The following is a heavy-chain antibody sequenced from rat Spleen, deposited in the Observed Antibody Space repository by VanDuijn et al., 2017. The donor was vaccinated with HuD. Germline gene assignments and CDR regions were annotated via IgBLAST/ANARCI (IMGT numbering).Heavy chain of an antibody. V-gene: IGHV5-58*01. CDR3: TRRDNNYGGFAY. D-gene: IGHD1-10*01. CDR2: INIDGDST. J-gene: IGHJ3*01. Sequence: EVQLVGAGGGLVQPGRSLKLSCVVSGFTFSNYWMYWFRQAPGKGLEWVSSINIDGDSTYYPDSVKGRFTISRDNAKNTLYLQMDSLTSEDTATYYCTRRDNNYGGFAYWGQGTLVTVSS. CDR1: GFTFSNYW.